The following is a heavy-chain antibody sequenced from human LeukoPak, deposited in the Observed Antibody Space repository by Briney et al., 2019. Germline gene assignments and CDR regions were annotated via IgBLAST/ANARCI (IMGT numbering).Heavy chain of an antibody. CDR1: GGTFSSYA. Sequence: SSVKVSRKASGGTFSSYAISWVRPAPGQGLEGMGRIYLILGIAKYAQKLQGRITLTANKSKSPVYTEPNSLRSADTAVYYCARGVPEDLWGFGESIDYWGQGTLVTASS. CDR2: IYLILGIA. CDR3: ARGVPEDLWGFGESIDY. V-gene: IGHV1-69*04. J-gene: IGHJ4*02. D-gene: IGHD3-10*01.